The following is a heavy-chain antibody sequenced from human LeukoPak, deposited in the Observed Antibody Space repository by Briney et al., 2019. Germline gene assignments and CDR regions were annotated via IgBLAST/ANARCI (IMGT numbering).Heavy chain of an antibody. Sequence: GGSLRLSCAASGFTFSVYAMTWVRQAPGKGLEWVSAITASGGTTYYADSMEGQFTISRDNSRNTLYLQMDSLRAEDTAVYYXARYCTDSRCLNHNTYYGMDVWGQGTTVTVSS. CDR3: ARYCTDSRCLNHNTYYGMDV. CDR1: GFTFSVYA. V-gene: IGHV3-23*01. D-gene: IGHD2-8*02. J-gene: IGHJ6*02. CDR2: ITASGGTT.